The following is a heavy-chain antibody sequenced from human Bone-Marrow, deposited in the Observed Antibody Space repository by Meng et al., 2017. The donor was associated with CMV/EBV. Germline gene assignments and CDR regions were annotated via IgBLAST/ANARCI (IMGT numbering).Heavy chain of an antibody. V-gene: IGHV3-53*01. D-gene: IGHD6-19*01. Sequence: GESLKISCVGTGFTVSSNYMSWVRQAPGKGLEWVSVIYSGGSTYYADSVKGRFTISRDNSKNTLYLQMNSLRAEDTAVYYCATRSYSSGWYYFDFWGQGTLVTVSS. CDR3: ATRSYSSGWYYFDF. CDR2: IYSGGST. CDR1: GFTVSSNY. J-gene: IGHJ4*02.